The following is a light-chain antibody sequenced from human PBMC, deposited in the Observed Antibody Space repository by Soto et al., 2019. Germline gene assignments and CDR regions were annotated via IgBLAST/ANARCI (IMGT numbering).Light chain of an antibody. CDR1: SGDLAIYNY. Sequence: QSVLTQPASVSGSPGQSITISCTGTSGDLAIYNYVSWYQQQPGKAPKLIIYQVTNRPSGVSNRFSGSRSGNTASLTISGLQAEYEADYYCSSYTYSSNYVFGTGTKLTVL. CDR2: QVT. V-gene: IGLV2-14*01. J-gene: IGLJ1*01. CDR3: SSYTYSSNYV.